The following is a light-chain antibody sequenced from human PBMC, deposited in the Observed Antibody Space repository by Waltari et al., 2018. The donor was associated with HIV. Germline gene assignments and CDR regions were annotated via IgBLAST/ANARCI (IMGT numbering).Light chain of an antibody. V-gene: IGLV1-40*01. CDR3: QSYDRSLSVWV. J-gene: IGLJ3*02. CDR2: DNT. CDR1: SPNTGAGYD. Sequence: QSVLTQPPSVSGAPGQRVPIPCPGRSPNTGAGYDAPWYQQLPGTAPPLLIYDNTIRPSGVPDRFSGCKSGTSASLAIAGLQDEDEAVYYCQSYDRSLSVWVFGGGTKVTVL.